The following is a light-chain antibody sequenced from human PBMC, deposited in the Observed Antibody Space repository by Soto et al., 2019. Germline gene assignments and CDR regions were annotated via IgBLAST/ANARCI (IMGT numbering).Light chain of an antibody. CDR3: QHYGRSWT. Sequence: IVLTQSPATLSLSPGERATLSFRAKQTVNTYLSWYQHKPGQAPGLLIYGASNRATAIPDRFIGTGSGTDFTLTITKLEPEDFAVYYCQHYGRSWTFGQGTKVDIK. V-gene: IGKV3-11*01. CDR2: GAS. CDR1: QTVNTY. J-gene: IGKJ1*01.